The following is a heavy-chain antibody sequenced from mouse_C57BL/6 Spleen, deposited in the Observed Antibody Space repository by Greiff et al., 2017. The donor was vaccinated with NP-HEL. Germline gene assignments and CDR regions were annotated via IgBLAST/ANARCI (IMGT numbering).Heavy chain of an antibody. CDR3: ASRIYYGNNYYAMDD. D-gene: IGHD2-1*01. CDR1: GYTFTGYW. J-gene: IGHJ4*01. CDR2: ILPGSGST. Sequence: QVQLKQSGAELMKPGASVKLSCKATGYTFTGYWIEWVKQRPGHGLEWIGEILPGSGSTNYNEKFKGKATFTADTSYNTAYMQLSSLTTEASAIYYCASRIYYGNNYYAMDDWGQGTSVTVSS. V-gene: IGHV1-9*01.